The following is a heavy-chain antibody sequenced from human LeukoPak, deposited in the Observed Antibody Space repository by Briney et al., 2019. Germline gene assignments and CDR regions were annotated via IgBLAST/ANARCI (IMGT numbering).Heavy chain of an antibody. CDR1: GGSLSSSSYY. CDR2: IYYSGST. CDR3: ALIAAAGTEND. D-gene: IGHD6-13*01. Sequence: SETLSVTCTVSGGSLSSSSYYWGWLRPPPGTGLEWIGSIYYSGSTYSNPSLKSRVTISVDTSKNQFSLKLRSVTAADTAVDYCALIAAAGTENDWGQGSLVTASS. J-gene: IGHJ4*02. V-gene: IGHV4-39*01.